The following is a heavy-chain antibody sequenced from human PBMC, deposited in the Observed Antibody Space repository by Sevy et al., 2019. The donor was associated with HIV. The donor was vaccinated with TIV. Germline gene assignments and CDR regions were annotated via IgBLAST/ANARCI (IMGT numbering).Heavy chain of an antibody. V-gene: IGHV3-30*02. D-gene: IGHD2-2*01. CDR3: ATLPVVVPAAMGYFDY. J-gene: IGHJ4*02. CDR1: GFTFSSYG. CDR2: IRYDGSNK. Sequence: GGSLRLSCPASGFTFSSYGMHWVRQSPGKGLEWVAFIRYDGSNKYYADSVKGRFTISRDNSKNTLYLQMNSLRAEDTAVYYCATLPVVVPAAMGYFDYWGQGTLVTVSS.